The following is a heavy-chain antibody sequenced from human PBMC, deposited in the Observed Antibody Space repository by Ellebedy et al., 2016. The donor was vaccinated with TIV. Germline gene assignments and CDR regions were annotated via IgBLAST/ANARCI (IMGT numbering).Heavy chain of an antibody. CDR2: IYPGDSDT. J-gene: IGHJ5*02. CDR3: ARQYCSSTSCYSGGWFDP. CDR1: GYSFTSYW. Sequence: GESLKISXKGSGYSFTSYWIGWVRQMPGKGLEWMGIIYPGDSDTRYSPSFQGQVTISADKSISTAYLQWSSLKASDTAMYYCARQYCSSTSCYSGGWFDPWGQGTLVTVSS. V-gene: IGHV5-51*01. D-gene: IGHD2-2*02.